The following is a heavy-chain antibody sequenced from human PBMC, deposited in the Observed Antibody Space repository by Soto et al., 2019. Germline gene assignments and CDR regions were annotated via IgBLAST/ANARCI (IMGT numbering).Heavy chain of an antibody. CDR3: AREGSYDYGDETNYWYFDL. Sequence: GASVEVSCQASGGTFSSYSISWVRQAPGQGLEWTGGIIPIFGTANYAQKFQGRVTITADKSTSTAYMELSSLRSEDTAVYYCAREGSYDYGDETNYWYFDLWGRGTLVTVSS. V-gene: IGHV1-69*06. CDR1: GGTFSSYS. J-gene: IGHJ2*01. D-gene: IGHD4-17*01. CDR2: IIPIFGTA.